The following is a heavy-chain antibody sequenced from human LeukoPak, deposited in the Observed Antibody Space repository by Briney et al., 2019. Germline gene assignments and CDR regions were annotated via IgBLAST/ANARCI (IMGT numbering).Heavy chain of an antibody. J-gene: IGHJ4*02. D-gene: IGHD2/OR15-2a*01. Sequence: PGRYLSLYCSASGFTFSTYPLQWLRQAPGKGLEGVAVIPYGGNNIYYVDSVKGRFTIFRTNSKNALYLPMNCIRAEETAVYFCASTSGASWVDYWGQGTLVTVSS. CDR1: GFTFSTYP. V-gene: IGHV3-30-3*01. CDR2: IPYGGNNI. CDR3: ASTSGASWVDY.